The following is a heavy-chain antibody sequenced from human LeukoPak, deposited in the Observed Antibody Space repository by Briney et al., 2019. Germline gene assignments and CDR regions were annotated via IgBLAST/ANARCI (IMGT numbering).Heavy chain of an antibody. CDR3: AKDQGYSYYYLDY. Sequence: QTGGSLRLSCAASGFTFDTHAMSWVRQAPGKGLEWVSGTNGNGASTYYSDSVKGRFTISRDNSKNTLYLQMSTLRAEDTAVYYCAKDQGYSYYYLDYWGQGTLVTVSS. D-gene: IGHD5-18*01. CDR1: GFTFDTHA. V-gene: IGHV3-23*01. J-gene: IGHJ4*02. CDR2: TNGNGAST.